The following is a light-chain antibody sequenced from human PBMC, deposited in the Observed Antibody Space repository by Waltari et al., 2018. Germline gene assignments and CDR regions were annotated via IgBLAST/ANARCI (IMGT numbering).Light chain of an antibody. Sequence: NFMLTQPHSVSESPGKTEIMSCTRSSGSTASNYVQWYQQRPGSAPTSVIYEDSQRPSGVRDGLSVSIDSSSNSASLTISGRKTEDEPDYCCQSFDDNEKVFGGGTKVTVL. CDR2: EDS. V-gene: IGLV6-57*04. J-gene: IGLJ3*02. CDR1: SGSTASNY. CDR3: QSFDDNEKV.